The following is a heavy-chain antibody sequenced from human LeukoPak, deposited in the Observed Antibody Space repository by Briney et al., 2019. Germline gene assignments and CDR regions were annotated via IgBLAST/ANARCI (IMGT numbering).Heavy chain of an antibody. CDR3: ARLSLGDSSGYYAYFDY. CDR1: GYTFTSYA. V-gene: IGHV7-4-1*02. J-gene: IGHJ4*02. Sequence: ASVKVSCKASGYTFTSYAMNWVRQAPGQGLEWMGWINTNTGNPTYAQGFTGRFAFSLDTSVSTAYLQISSLKAEDTAVYYCARLSLGDSSGYYAYFDYWGQGTLVTVSS. D-gene: IGHD3-22*01. CDR2: INTNTGNP.